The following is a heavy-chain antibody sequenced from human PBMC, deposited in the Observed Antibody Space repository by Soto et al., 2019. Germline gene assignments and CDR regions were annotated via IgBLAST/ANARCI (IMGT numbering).Heavy chain of an antibody. J-gene: IGHJ4*02. CDR3: ARDGEGSSWSGLDY. CDR2: IRSRSGTV. CDR1: GFTFSTYN. D-gene: IGHD6-13*01. V-gene: IGHV3-48*02. Sequence: EVQLVESGGGLVQPGGSLRLSCAASGFTFSTYNMNWVRQAPGNGLEWVSYIRSRSGTVYYAVSVKGRFTISSDNAKNSFYLHMNSLGDEDTAVYYCARDGEGSSWSGLDYWGQGALVTVAS.